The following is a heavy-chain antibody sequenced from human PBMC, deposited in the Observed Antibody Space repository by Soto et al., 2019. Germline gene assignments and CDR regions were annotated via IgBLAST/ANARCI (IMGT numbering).Heavy chain of an antibody. CDR2: INPNSGAT. CDR3: AREVVVAASGPYYYYGMDV. CDR1: GYTFTGYY. J-gene: IGHJ6*02. D-gene: IGHD2-15*01. V-gene: IGHV1-2*04. Sequence: ASVKVSCKASGYTFTGYYMHWVRQAPGQGLEWVGWINPNSGATNYAQKFQGWVTMTRDTSISTAYMELSRLRSDDTSVYYCAREVVVAASGPYYYYGMDVWGQGTTVTVSS.